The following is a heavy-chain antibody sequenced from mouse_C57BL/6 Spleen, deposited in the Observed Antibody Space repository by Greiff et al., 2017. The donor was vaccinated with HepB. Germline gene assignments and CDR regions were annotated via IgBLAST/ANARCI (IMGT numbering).Heavy chain of an antibody. J-gene: IGHJ1*03. CDR1: GYSITSGYY. D-gene: IGHD4-1*01. CDR2: ISYDGSN. Sequence: DVQLQESGPGLVKPSQSLSLTCSVTGYSITSGYYWNWIRQFPGNKLEWMGYISYDGSNNYNPSLKNRISITRDTSKNQFFLKLNSVTTEDTATYYCAVNWDEEDWYFDVWGTGTTVTVSS. CDR3: AVNWDEEDWYFDV. V-gene: IGHV3-6*01.